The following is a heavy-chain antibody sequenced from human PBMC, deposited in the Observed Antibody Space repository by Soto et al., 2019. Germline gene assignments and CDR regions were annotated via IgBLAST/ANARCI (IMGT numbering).Heavy chain of an antibody. D-gene: IGHD3-16*01. CDR1: GYTFTSYY. CDR2: INPSGGST. V-gene: IGHV1-46*01. J-gene: IGHJ6*02. Sequence: GASVKVSCKASGYTFTSYYMHWVRQAPGQGLEWMGIINPSGGSTSYAQKFQGRVTISADKSISTAYLQWSSLKASDTAMYYCARRAHMSRRGETFSYYYYGMDVWGQGTTVTVSS. CDR3: ARRAHMSRRGETFSYYYYGMDV.